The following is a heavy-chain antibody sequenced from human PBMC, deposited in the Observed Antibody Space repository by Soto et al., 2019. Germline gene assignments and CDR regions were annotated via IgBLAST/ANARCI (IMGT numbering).Heavy chain of an antibody. J-gene: IGHJ5*02. V-gene: IGHV4-59*08. CDR1: GDSISDYY. Sequence: SETLSLTCTVSGDSISDYYWSWIRQPPGKGLEWIGNIYYSGSTNYNPSLKSRVTISVDTSKNQFSLKLSSVTAADTAVYYCARQYYYGSGSYSWGWFDPWGQGTLVTVS. CDR3: ARQYYYGSGSYSWGWFDP. CDR2: IYYSGST. D-gene: IGHD3-10*01.